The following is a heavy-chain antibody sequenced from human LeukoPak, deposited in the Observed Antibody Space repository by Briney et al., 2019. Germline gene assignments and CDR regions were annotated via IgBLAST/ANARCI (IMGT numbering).Heavy chain of an antibody. CDR2: IFHSGST. Sequence: PSGTLSLTCTVSGGSISSRSFYWGWIRQPPGQGLQWLGHIFHSGSTSYNSSFKSRVTILVATSKNQFFLEVNSVTAADTAMYYCARVATSFGGYYFDHWGQGILVTVSS. J-gene: IGHJ4*02. D-gene: IGHD3-3*01. CDR1: GGSISSRSFY. V-gene: IGHV4-39*07. CDR3: ARVATSFGGYYFDH.